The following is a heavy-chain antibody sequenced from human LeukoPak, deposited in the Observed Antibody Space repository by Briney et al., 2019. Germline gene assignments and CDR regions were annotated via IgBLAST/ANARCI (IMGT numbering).Heavy chain of an antibody. D-gene: IGHD4-23*01. CDR3: ARVVTPHDAFDI. J-gene: IGHJ3*02. V-gene: IGHV3-30*03. CDR1: GFTFSSYG. Sequence: GGSLRLSCAASGFTFSSYGMHWVRQAPGKGLEWVAVISYDGSNKYYADSVKGRFTISRDNSKNTLYLQMNSLRAEDTAVYYCARVVTPHDAFDIWGQGTMVTVSS. CDR2: ISYDGSNK.